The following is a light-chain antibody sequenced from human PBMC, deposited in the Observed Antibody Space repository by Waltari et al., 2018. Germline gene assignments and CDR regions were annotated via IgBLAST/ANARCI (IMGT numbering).Light chain of an antibody. Sequence: EIVLTQSPGTLSLSPGKRATLSCRTSQSLSRPLAWYQQKPGQAPRLLIYDASRRATGIPDRFIGSGSGTDFSLTISRLEPEDFAVYYCQHYVTLPATFGQGTRVELK. J-gene: IGKJ1*01. CDR3: QHYVTLPAT. CDR1: QSLSRP. V-gene: IGKV3-20*01. CDR2: DAS.